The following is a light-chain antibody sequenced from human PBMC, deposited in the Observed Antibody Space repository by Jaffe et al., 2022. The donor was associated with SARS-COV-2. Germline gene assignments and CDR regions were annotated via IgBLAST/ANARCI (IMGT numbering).Light chain of an antibody. J-gene: IGLJ3*02. CDR3: SSYTTATTVL. Sequence: QSALTQPASVSGSPGQSITISCTGSASDVGSLNYVSWFHFRPGTAPKLIIYEVSNRPSGVSDRFSGSKSANTASLTISGLQAEDEGDYFCSSYTTATTVLFGEGTTLTVL. CDR2: EVS. V-gene: IGLV2-14*01. CDR1: ASDVGSLNY.